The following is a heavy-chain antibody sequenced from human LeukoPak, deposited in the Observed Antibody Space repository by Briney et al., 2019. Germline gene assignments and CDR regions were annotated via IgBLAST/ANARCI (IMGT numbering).Heavy chain of an antibody. J-gene: IGHJ6*02. CDR1: GFTVSSNY. CDR2: IYSGGST. CDR3: ARAPVSRYYYYGMDV. V-gene: IGHV3-53*01. D-gene: IGHD6-19*01. Sequence: GGSLRLSCAASGFTVSSNYMSWVRQAPGKGLEWVSVIYSGGSTYYADSVKGRFTISRDNSKNTLYLQMNNLRAEDTAVYYCARAPVSRYYYYGMDVWGQGTTVTVSS.